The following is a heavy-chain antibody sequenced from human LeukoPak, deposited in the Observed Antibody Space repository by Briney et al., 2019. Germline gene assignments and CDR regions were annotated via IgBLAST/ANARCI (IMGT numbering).Heavy chain of an antibody. D-gene: IGHD3-22*01. V-gene: IGHV3-30*03. J-gene: IGHJ4*02. Sequence: GGSLRLSCAASGFTFISYGMHWVRQAPGKGLEWVAVISYDGSNKYYADSVKGRFTISRDNSKNTLYLQMNSLRAEDTAVYYCASNRLSGYDPSSFDYRGQGTLVTVSS. CDR2: ISYDGSNK. CDR1: GFTFISYG. CDR3: ASNRLSGYDPSSFDY.